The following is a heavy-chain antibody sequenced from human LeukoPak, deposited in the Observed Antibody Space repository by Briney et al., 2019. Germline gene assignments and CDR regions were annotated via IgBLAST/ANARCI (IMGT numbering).Heavy chain of an antibody. V-gene: IGHV1-2*02. CDR1: GYTFTGYY. J-gene: IGHJ6*02. CDR3: ARVVTPMVRGKSYYYYGMDV. D-gene: IGHD3-10*01. CDR2: INPNSGGT. Sequence: ASVRLSCKASGYTFTGYYMHWVRQAPGQGLEWMGWINPNSGGTNYAQKFQGRVNMTRDTSISTAYMELSRLRSDDTAVYYCARVVTPMVRGKSYYYYGMDVWGQGTTVPVSS.